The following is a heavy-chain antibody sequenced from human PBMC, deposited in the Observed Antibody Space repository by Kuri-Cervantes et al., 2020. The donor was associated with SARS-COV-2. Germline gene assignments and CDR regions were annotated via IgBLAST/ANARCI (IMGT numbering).Heavy chain of an antibody. J-gene: IGHJ4*02. CDR1: GGSISSSSYY. D-gene: IGHD3-10*01. CDR2: IYYSGST. Sequence: SETLSLTCTVSGGSISSSSYYWGWIRQPPGKGLEWIGSIYYSGSTYYNPSLKSRVTISVDTSKNQLSLKLSSVTAADTAVYYCASVPGIGYYFDYWGQGTLVTVSS. V-gene: IGHV4-39*07. CDR3: ASVPGIGYYFDY.